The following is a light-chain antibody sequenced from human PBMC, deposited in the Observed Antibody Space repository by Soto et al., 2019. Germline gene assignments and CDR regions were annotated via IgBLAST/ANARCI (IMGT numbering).Light chain of an antibody. Sequence: EIVMTQSPATLSVSPGERATLSCRASQSVSGNLAWYQQKPGQAPRLLIYGASTRATGIPARFSGSGSGTEFTLTISSLQSDDFALYYCQQYNNWPPWTFGQGTKVDIK. CDR3: QQYNNWPPWT. V-gene: IGKV3-15*01. CDR2: GAS. J-gene: IGKJ1*01. CDR1: QSVSGN.